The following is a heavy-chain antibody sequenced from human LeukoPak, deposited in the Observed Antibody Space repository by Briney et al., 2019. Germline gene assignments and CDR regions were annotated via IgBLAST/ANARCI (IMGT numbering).Heavy chain of an antibody. V-gene: IGHV3-30*04. J-gene: IGHJ4*02. Sequence: GGSLRLSCAASGFTFSSYATHWVRQAPGKGLEWVAVISYDGSNKYYADSVKGRFTISRDNSKNTLYLQMNSLRAEDTAVYYCARDRLYRGGDCGFDYWGQGTLVTVSS. D-gene: IGHD2-21*02. CDR2: ISYDGSNK. CDR3: ARDRLYRGGDCGFDY. CDR1: GFTFSSYA.